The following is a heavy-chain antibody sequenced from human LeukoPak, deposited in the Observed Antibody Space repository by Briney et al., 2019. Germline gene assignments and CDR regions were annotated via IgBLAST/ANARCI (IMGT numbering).Heavy chain of an antibody. D-gene: IGHD3-3*01. CDR2: ISAYNGNT. J-gene: IGHJ4*02. CDR1: GYTFTSYG. V-gene: IGHV1-18*01. CDR3: ARANNLNYDFWSGYYY. Sequence: GASVKVSCKASGYTFTSYGISWVRQAPGQGLEWMGWISAYNGNTNYAQKLQGRVTMTTDTSTGTAYMELRSLRSDDTAVYYCARANNLNYDFWSGYYYWGQGTLVTVSS.